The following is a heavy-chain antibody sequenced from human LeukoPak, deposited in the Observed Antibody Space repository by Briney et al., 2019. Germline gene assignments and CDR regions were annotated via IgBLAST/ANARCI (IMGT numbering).Heavy chain of an antibody. CDR1: GSGFTSYW. V-gene: IGHV5-51*01. J-gene: IGHJ3*02. CDR2: IYPGDSDT. CDR3: ARRVAGSYHDAFDI. D-gene: IGHD1-26*01. Sequence: GVPLQISCPGSGSGFTSYWIGWVRPMPGKGLERMGIIYPGDSDTRYSPPFQGPVTISADKSISTAYLQWSSLRASDTAMYYWARRVAGSYHDAFDIWGQGTMVTVSS.